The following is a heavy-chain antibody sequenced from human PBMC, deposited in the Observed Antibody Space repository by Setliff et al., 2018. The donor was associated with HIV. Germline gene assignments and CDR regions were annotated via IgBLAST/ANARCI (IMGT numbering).Heavy chain of an antibody. J-gene: IGHJ4*02. Sequence: PGGSLRLSCAASGFTFSSYAMTWVRQAPGKGLEWVSVIYSDGGTTYSADSVKGRFTISRDNSKNTLYLQMNNLRAKDTAVYYCATPSGNYNYWGQGTLVTVSS. V-gene: IGHV3-23*03. CDR3: ATPSGNYNY. CDR1: GFTFSSYA. D-gene: IGHD3-10*01. CDR2: IYSDGGTT.